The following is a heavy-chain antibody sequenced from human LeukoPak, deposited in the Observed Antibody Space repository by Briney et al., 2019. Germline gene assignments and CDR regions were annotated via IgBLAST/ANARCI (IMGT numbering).Heavy chain of an antibody. CDR1: GYTFTGYY. Sequence: GASVKVSCKASGYTFTGYYMHWVRQAPGQGLEWMGWINPNSGATNYAQKFQGRVTMTRDTSISTASMELSSLKPDDTAVYYCARDSCSCGGCHYWYFDLWDRGTLVTVSS. D-gene: IGHD2-15*01. V-gene: IGHV1-2*02. J-gene: IGHJ2*01. CDR2: INPNSGAT. CDR3: ARDSCSCGGCHYWYFDL.